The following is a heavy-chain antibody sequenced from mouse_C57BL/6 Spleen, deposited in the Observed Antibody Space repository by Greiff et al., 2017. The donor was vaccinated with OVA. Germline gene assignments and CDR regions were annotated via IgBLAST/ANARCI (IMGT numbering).Heavy chain of an antibody. CDR3: ARWVDYGSSYVDYAMDY. Sequence: QVQLQQPGAELVKPGASVKLSCKASGYTFTSYWMHWVKQRPGRGLEWIGRIDPNSGGTKYNEKFKSKATLTVDKPSSTAYMQLSSLTSEDSAVYYGARWVDYGSSYVDYAMDYWGQGTSVTVSS. CDR2: IDPNSGGT. J-gene: IGHJ4*01. CDR1: GYTFTSYW. D-gene: IGHD1-1*01. V-gene: IGHV1-72*01.